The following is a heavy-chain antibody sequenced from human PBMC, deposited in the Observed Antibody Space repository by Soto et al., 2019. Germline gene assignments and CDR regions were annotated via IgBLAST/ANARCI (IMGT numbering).Heavy chain of an antibody. CDR2: SDWDDDK. Sequence: SGPTLVNPTQTLTLTCTFSGFSLSTSGMCVSWIRQPPGKALEWLALSDWDDDKYYSTSLKTRLTISKDTSKNQVILTMTNMDPVDTATYYCARSPDPPYYYGSGSRGYGMDVWGQGTTVTVSS. CDR3: ARSPDPPYYYGSGSRGYGMDV. V-gene: IGHV2-70*01. D-gene: IGHD3-10*01. CDR1: GFSLSTSGMC. J-gene: IGHJ6*02.